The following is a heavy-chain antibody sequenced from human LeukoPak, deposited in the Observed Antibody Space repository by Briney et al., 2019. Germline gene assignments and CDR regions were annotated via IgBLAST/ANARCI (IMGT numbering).Heavy chain of an antibody. V-gene: IGHV3-23*01. Sequence: PGGSLRLSCSASGFTFSSYAMSWVRQAPGKGLEWVSAISGSGGSTYYADSVKGRFTISRDTSTDTLFLQLSSLRAEDTAVYYCAKTQSGTYSYFDHWGQGALVTVSS. D-gene: IGHD1-26*01. J-gene: IGHJ4*02. CDR1: GFTFSSYA. CDR3: AKTQSGTYSYFDH. CDR2: ISGSGGST.